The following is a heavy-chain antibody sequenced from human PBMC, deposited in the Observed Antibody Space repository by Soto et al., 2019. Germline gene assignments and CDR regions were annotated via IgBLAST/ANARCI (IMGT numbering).Heavy chain of an antibody. J-gene: IGHJ4*02. Sequence: SETLSLTCTVSGGSISSGDYYWSWSRQPPGKGMEWIGYIYYSGNTYYNPSHKSRVTISVDTSKNQFSLKLSSVTAADTAVYYCARTAAMAPFDYWGQGTLVTVSS. CDR1: GGSISSGDYY. D-gene: IGHD5-18*01. CDR2: IYYSGNT. V-gene: IGHV4-30-4*01. CDR3: ARTAAMAPFDY.